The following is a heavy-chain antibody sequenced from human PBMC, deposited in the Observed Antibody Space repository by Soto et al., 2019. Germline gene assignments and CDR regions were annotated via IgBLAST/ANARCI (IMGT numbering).Heavy chain of an antibody. CDR1: GGSFSGYY. V-gene: IGHV4-34*01. CDR2: INHSGST. J-gene: IGHJ5*02. CDR3: ARGPRMAAAGSRGWFDP. Sequence: QVQLQQWGAGLLKPSETLSLTCAVYGGSFSGYYWSWIRQPPGKGLEWIGEINHSGSTNYNPSLKSRVTISVDTSKNQCALKLSSVTAADTAVYYCARGPRMAAAGSRGWFDPWGQGTLVTVSS. D-gene: IGHD6-13*01.